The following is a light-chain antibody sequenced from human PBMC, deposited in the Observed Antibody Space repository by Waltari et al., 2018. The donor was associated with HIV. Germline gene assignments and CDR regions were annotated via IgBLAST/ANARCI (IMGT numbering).Light chain of an antibody. CDR2: KNF. Sequence: QSFLTQPPSASGTPGQTVTISSSGSTSNIENDNYYWYQQLPGMTPKLLIYKNFLRPSGVPDRFAASKSGTSASLTISGLRSADEADYYCVGWDSSLSAYVFGAGTKVAVL. J-gene: IGLJ1*01. CDR1: TSNIENDN. V-gene: IGLV1-47*01. CDR3: VGWDSSLSAYV.